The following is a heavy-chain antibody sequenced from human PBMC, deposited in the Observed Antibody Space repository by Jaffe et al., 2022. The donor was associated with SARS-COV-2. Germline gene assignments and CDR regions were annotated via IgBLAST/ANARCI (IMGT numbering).Heavy chain of an antibody. J-gene: IGHJ4*02. Sequence: QLQLQESGPGLVKPSETLSLTCTVSGGSISSSSYYWGWIRQPPGKGLEWIGSIYYSGSTYYNPSLKSRVTISVDTSKNQFSLKLSSVTAADTAVYYCARQGDPGYSSSWYFVGMAAPLLFDYWGQGTLVTVSS. CDR3: ARQGDPGYSSSWYFVGMAAPLLFDY. V-gene: IGHV4-39*01. CDR2: IYYSGST. CDR1: GGSISSSSYY. D-gene: IGHD6-13*01.